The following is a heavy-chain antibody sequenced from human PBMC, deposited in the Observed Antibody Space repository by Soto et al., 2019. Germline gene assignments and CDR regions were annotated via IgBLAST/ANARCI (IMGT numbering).Heavy chain of an antibody. Sequence: EVQLVESGGGLVQPGGSLRLSCAASGFTFSSYWMHWVRQAPGEGLVWVSRINSDGSTRSYADSVKGRFTISRDNAKNTLFLQINSLRAEDTAVYYCARVAYGAYHFDSWGQGPLVT. CDR3: ARVAYGAYHFDS. D-gene: IGHD2-21*01. CDR1: GFTFSSYW. J-gene: IGHJ4*02. V-gene: IGHV3-74*01. CDR2: INSDGSTR.